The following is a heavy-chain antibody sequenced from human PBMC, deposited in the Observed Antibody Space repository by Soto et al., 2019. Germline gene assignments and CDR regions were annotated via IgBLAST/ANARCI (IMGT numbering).Heavy chain of an antibody. Sequence: GGSLRLSCAASGFTFSSYAMSWVRQAPGKGLEWVSAISGSGCSTYYADSVKGRFTISRDNSKNTLYLQMNSLRAEDTAVYYCAKAPVDWLLSYYMDVWGKGTTVTVSS. D-gene: IGHD3-9*01. CDR1: GFTFSSYA. CDR2: ISGSGCST. CDR3: AKAPVDWLLSYYMDV. V-gene: IGHV3-23*01. J-gene: IGHJ6*03.